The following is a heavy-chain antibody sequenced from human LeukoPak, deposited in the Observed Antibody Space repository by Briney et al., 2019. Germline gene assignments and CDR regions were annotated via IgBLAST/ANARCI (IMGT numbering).Heavy chain of an antibody. CDR2: ISTYNGNT. J-gene: IGHJ6*03. CDR3: ARGYYDFWSGYYPTYYYYYYMDV. Sequence: ASVKVSCKASGYTFTSHGISWVRQAPGQGLEWMGWISTYNGNTNYAQKLQGRVSMTTDTSTSTAYMDLRSLRSEDTAVYYCARGYYDFWSGYYPTYYYYYYMDVWGKGTTVTVSS. D-gene: IGHD3-3*01. CDR1: GYTFTSHG. V-gene: IGHV1-18*01.